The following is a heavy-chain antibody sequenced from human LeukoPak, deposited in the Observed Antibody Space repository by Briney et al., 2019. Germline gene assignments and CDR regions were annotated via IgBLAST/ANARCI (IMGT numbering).Heavy chain of an antibody. J-gene: IGHJ3*02. D-gene: IGHD3-22*01. CDR3: VTMIVVVIPRGDAFDI. CDR2: INSDGSST. V-gene: IGHV3-74*01. Sequence: GGSLRLSCAASGFTFSSYWMHWVRQAPGKGLVWVSRINSDGSSTSYADSVKGRFTISRDSAKNTLYLQMNSLRAEDTAVYYCVTMIVVVIPRGDAFDIWGQGTMVTVSS. CDR1: GFTFSSYW.